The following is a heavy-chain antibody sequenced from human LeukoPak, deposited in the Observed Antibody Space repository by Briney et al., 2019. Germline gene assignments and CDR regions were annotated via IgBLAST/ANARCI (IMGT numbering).Heavy chain of an antibody. V-gene: IGHV4-59*01. Sequence: SETLSLTRTVSGGSISSYYWSWIRQPPGKGLEWIGYIYYSGSTNYNPSLKSRVTISVDTSKNQFSLKLSSVTAADTAVYYCARAPRPGNDYYYYMDVWGKGTTVTVSS. J-gene: IGHJ6*03. CDR2: IYYSGST. CDR1: GGSISSYY. D-gene: IGHD1-1*01. CDR3: ARAPRPGNDYYYYMDV.